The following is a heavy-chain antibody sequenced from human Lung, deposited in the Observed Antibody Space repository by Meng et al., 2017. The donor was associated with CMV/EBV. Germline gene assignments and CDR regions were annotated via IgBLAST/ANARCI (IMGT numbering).Heavy chain of an antibody. CDR2: INHSGST. Sequence: LXXAVYGGSFSDYYRSWIRQPPGKGLEWIGEINHSGSTNYNPSLKSRITISVETSKSQFSLKLTPVTAADTAVDYCARAYSYGHPSINNLGQGTLVTVSS. V-gene: IGHV4-34*01. D-gene: IGHD5-18*01. J-gene: IGHJ4*02. CDR3: ARAYSYGHPSINN. CDR1: GGSFSDYY.